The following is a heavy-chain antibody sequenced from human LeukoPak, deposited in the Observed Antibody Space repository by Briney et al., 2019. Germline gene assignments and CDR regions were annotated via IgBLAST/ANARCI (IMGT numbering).Heavy chain of an antibody. D-gene: IGHD7-27*01. V-gene: IGHV3-7*01. Sequence: GGSLRLSCTASGFTFSGAWMTWVRQAPGKGLECVANIREDGTEKNYVDSVKGRFTISRDNAKNSLFLQMSNLRDDDTAIYYCARHVGISFWGQGTLVTVSS. CDR1: GFTFSGAW. CDR3: ARHVGISF. CDR2: IREDGTEK. J-gene: IGHJ4*02.